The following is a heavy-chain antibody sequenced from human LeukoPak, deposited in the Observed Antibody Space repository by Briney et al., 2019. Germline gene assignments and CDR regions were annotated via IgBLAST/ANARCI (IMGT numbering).Heavy chain of an antibody. CDR2: ISSSSSTI. D-gene: IGHD5-12*01. CDR1: GFTFSSYS. CDR3: ARSKVATMIDY. J-gene: IGHJ4*02. V-gene: IGHV3-48*02. Sequence: GGSLRLSCAASGFTFSSYSMNWVRQAPGKGLEWVSYISSSSSTIYYADSVKGRFTISRDNAKNSLYLQMNSQRDEDTAVYYCARSKVATMIDYWGQGTLVTVSS.